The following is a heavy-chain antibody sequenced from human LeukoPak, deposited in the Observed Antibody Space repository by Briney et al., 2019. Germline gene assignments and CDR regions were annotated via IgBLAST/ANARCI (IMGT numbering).Heavy chain of an antibody. CDR3: AREVAEILWFGKLSPPNY. D-gene: IGHD3-10*01. J-gene: IGHJ4*02. CDR1: GFTFSSYS. Sequence: GGSLRLSCAASGFTFSSYSMNWVRQAPGKGLEWVSSISSSSSYIYYADSVKGRFTISRDNAKNSLYPQMNSLRAEDTAVYYCAREVAEILWFGKLSPPNYWGQGTLVTVSS. V-gene: IGHV3-21*01. CDR2: ISSSSSYI.